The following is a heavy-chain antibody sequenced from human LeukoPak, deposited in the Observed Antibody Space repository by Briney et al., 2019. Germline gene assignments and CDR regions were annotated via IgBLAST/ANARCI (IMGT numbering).Heavy chain of an antibody. V-gene: IGHV3-30*18. CDR3: AKDRAHGSGSSMDV. D-gene: IGHD3-10*01. CDR1: GFTFSSYG. J-gene: IGHJ6*02. Sequence: GGSLRLSCAASGFTFSSYGMHWVRQAPGKGLERVAVISYDGSNKYYADSVKGRFTISRDNSKNTLYLQMNSLRAEDTAVYYCAKDRAHGSGSSMDVWGQGTTVTVSS. CDR2: ISYDGSNK.